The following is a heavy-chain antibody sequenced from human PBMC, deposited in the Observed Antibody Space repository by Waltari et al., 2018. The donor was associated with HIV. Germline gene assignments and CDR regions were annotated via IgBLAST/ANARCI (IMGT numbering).Heavy chain of an antibody. J-gene: IGHJ6*02. V-gene: IGHV3-66*01. D-gene: IGHD2-21*02. CDR2: IYSGGST. CDR3: ASIAYCGGDCYPRGMDV. Sequence: EVQLVESGGGLVQPGGSLRLSCAASGFTVSSNYMSWVRQAPGEGLEWVSVIYSGGSTYYADSVKGRFTISRDNSKNTLYLQMNSRRAEDTAVYYCASIAYCGGDCYPRGMDVWGQGTTVTVSS. CDR1: GFTVSSNY.